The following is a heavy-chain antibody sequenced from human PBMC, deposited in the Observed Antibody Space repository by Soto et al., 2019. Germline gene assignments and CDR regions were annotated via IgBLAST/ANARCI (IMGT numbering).Heavy chain of an antibody. D-gene: IGHD1-26*01. CDR3: AKDRYSGSPKYSYYFDS. CDR2: ISYDGSNK. V-gene: IGHV3-30*18. J-gene: IGHJ4*02. Sequence: QVQLVESGGGVVQPGRSLRLSCAASGFTFSSHGMHWVRQAPGKGLEWVAIISYDGSNKYYADSVRGRFTISRDNSKNTLFLQMNSLRAEDTAVYYCAKDRYSGSPKYSYYFDSWGQGTLVTVSS. CDR1: GFTFSSHG.